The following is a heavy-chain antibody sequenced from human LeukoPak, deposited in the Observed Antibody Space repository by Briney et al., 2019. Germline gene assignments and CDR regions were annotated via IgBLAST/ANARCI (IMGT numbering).Heavy chain of an antibody. CDR1: GYSFTSYW. CDR2: FYPGNSDT. D-gene: IGHD1-14*01. CDR3: AVGKRSDHTPFDY. Sequence: PGESLKISCKGSGYSFTSYWIGWVRQMPGKGLEWMGIFYPGNSDTRYSPSFQGQVTISADKSISTAYLQWSSLKASDTAMYYCAVGKRSDHTPFDYWGQGTLVTVSS. V-gene: IGHV5-51*01. J-gene: IGHJ4*02.